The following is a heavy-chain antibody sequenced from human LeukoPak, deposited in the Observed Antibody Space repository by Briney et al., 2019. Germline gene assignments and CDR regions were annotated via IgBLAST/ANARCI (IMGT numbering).Heavy chain of an antibody. CDR1: GFTFSSYG. J-gene: IGHJ4*02. V-gene: IGHV3-30*18. Sequence: GGSLRLSCAASGFTFSSYGMHWVRQAPGKGLEWVAVISFDGTTKYYADSVKGRFTISRDNSKNAVYLQMNSLRVEDTAVYYCAKDATSSGRYYFDHWGQGTLVTVSS. D-gene: IGHD3-10*01. CDR3: AKDATSSGRYYFDH. CDR2: ISFDGTTK.